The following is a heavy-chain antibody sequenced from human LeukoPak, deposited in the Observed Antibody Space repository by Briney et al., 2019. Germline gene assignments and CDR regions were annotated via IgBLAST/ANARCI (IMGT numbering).Heavy chain of an antibody. J-gene: IGHJ4*02. Sequence: PSXTLSXXCTVSGYSISSGYYWGWIRQPPGKGLEWIGSIYHSGSTYYNPSLKSRVTISVDTSKNQFSLKLSSVTAADTAVYYCAXVGEWELLGPFDYWGQGTLVTVSS. CDR2: IYHSGST. CDR1: GYSISSGYY. CDR3: AXVGEWELLGPFDY. D-gene: IGHD1-26*01. V-gene: IGHV4-38-2*02.